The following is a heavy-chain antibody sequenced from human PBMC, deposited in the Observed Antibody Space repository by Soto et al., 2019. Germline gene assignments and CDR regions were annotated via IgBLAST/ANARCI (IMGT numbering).Heavy chain of an antibody. CDR2: IYYSGST. J-gene: IGHJ6*03. CDR3: ARSYYDFWSGYYIAPEVPTNYYYYYMAV. CDR1: GGSISSYY. D-gene: IGHD3-3*01. V-gene: IGHV4-59*08. Sequence: SETLSLTCTVSGGSISSYYWSWIRQPPGKGLEWIGYIYYSGSTNYNPSLKSRGTISVDTSKNHVSLKLSSVTAADTAVYYCARSYYDFWSGYYIAPEVPTNYYYYYMAVWGKGTTVTVSS.